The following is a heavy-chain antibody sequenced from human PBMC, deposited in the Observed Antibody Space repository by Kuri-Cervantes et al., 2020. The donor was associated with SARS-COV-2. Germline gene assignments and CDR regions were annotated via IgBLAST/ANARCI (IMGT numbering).Heavy chain of an antibody. V-gene: IGHV3-30*04. J-gene: IGHJ4*02. Sequence: GESLKISCAASHFTFSSYAFHWVRQAPGQGLEWVAAISYDGNNKYFADSVKGRFTISRDDSKNTLYLQMDSLRDDDTAVYYCARDGDYWGQGTLVTVSS. CDR1: HFTFSSYA. CDR2: ISYDGNNK. CDR3: ARDGDY.